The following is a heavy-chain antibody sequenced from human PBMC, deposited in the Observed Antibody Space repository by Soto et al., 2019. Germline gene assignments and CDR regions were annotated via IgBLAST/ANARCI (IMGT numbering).Heavy chain of an antibody. CDR2: ISSSSTI. V-gene: IGHV3-48*02. Sequence: EVQLVESGGGLVQPGGSLRLSCAASGFTFSSYSMNWVRQAPGKGLEWVSYISSSSTIYYADSVKGRFTISRDNAKNSLYLQMNSLRDEDTAVYYCARDGEQRGAFDPWGQGTLVTVSS. J-gene: IGHJ5*02. CDR3: ARDGEQRGAFDP. CDR1: GFTFSSYS.